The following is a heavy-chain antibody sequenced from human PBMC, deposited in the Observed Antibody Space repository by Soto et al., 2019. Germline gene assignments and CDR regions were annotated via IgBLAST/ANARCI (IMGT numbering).Heavy chain of an antibody. V-gene: IGHV3-30*18. CDR3: AKRRLRQWLASMDV. CDR2: ISYDGSNK. Sequence: AGGSLRLSCAASGFTFSSYGMHWVRQAPGKGLEWVAVISYDGSNKYYADSVKGRFTISRDNSKNTLYLQMNSLRAEDTAVYYCAKRRLRQWLASMDVWGQGTTVTVSS. J-gene: IGHJ6*02. CDR1: GFTFSSYG. D-gene: IGHD6-19*01.